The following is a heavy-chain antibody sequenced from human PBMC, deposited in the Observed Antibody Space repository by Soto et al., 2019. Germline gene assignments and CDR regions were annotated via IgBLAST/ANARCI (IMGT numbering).Heavy chain of an antibody. D-gene: IGHD3-3*01. J-gene: IGHJ6*02. CDR2: ISGSGGST. CDR3: AKELPLEWLLTTSYGMDV. CDR1: GFTFSSYA. V-gene: IGHV3-23*01. Sequence: GGSLRLSCAASGFTFSSYAMSWVRQAPGKGLEWVSAISGSGGSTYYADSVKGRFTISRDNSKNTLYLQMNSLRAEDTAVYYCAKELPLEWLLTTSYGMDVWGQGTTVTVSS.